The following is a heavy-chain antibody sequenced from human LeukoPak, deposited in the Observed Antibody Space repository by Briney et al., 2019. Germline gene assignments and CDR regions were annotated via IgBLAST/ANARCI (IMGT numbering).Heavy chain of an antibody. D-gene: IGHD6-19*01. V-gene: IGHV3-21*01. CDR3: ARDTGSGSGWFDAFDI. CDR2: ISSSSSYI. CDR1: GFTFSSYS. Sequence: PGGSLRLSCAASGFTFSSYSMNWVRQAPGKGLEWVSSISSSSSYIYYADSVKGRFTISRDNAKNSLYLQMSSLRAEDTAVYYCARDTGSGSGWFDAFDIWGQGTMVTVSS. J-gene: IGHJ3*02.